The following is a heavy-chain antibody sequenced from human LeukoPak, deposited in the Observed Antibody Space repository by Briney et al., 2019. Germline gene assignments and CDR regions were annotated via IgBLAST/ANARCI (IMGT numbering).Heavy chain of an antibody. J-gene: IGHJ5*02. Sequence: SETLSLTCTVSGGSISSSSYYWGWIRQPPGKGLEWIGSIYYSGSTYYNPSLKSRVTISVDTSKNQFSLKLSSVTAADTAVYYCARQMGALDNWLDPWGQGTLVTVSS. V-gene: IGHV4-39*01. CDR1: GGSISSSSYY. CDR2: IYYSGST. CDR3: ARQMGALDNWLDP. D-gene: IGHD3-16*01.